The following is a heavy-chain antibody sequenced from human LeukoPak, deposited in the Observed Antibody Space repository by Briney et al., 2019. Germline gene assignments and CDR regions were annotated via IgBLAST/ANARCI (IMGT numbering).Heavy chain of an antibody. CDR3: ARGGGLDV. J-gene: IGHJ6*02. D-gene: IGHD3-16*01. CDR2: INHNGNVN. Sequence: GGSLRLSCAASGFTFNNYAMSWVRQAPGKGLERVASINHNGNVNYYVDSVKGRFTISRDNAKNSLYLQMSNLRAEDTAVYFCARGGGLDVWGQGATVTVSS. V-gene: IGHV3-7*03. CDR1: GFTFNNYA.